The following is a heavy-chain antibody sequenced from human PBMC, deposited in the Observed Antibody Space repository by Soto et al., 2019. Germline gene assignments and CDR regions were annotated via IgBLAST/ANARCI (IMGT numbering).Heavy chain of an antibody. CDR3: GSLGWLTVTDY. V-gene: IGHV3-74*01. D-gene: IGHD4-4*01. CDR2: INSDASST. CDR1: GFTLSSYW. J-gene: IGHJ4*02. Sequence: GGPLRLSCAASGFTLSSYWMHWVRQAPGKGLVWVSRINSDASSTSYAGSVEGRFTISRDNAQNTLYLQMNTLRAEDTAVYYCGSLGWLTVTDYWGQGTLVTFSS.